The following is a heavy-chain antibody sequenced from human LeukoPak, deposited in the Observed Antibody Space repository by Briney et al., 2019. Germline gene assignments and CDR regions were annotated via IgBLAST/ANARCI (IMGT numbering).Heavy chain of an antibody. J-gene: IGHJ4*02. CDR2: IIPIFGTA. Sequence: SVKVSCKASGGTFSSYAISWVRQAPGQGLEWMGGIIPIFGTANYAQKFQGRVTITADKSTSTAYMELSSLRSEDTAVYYCARVAYSSGWYPQFDYWGQGTLVTVSS. CDR1: GGTFSSYA. V-gene: IGHV1-69*06. CDR3: ARVAYSSGWYPQFDY. D-gene: IGHD6-19*01.